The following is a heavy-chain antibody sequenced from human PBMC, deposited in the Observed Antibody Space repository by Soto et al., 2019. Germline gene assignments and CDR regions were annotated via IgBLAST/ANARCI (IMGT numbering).Heavy chain of an antibody. V-gene: IGHV4-59*01. Sequence: QVHLQESGPGLVKPSETMSLTCTASGASIRNFYWNWVRQFPGKGLEWIGHIYNGERTNYNPSLKRRVTISVDTAKNQFSLKLSSVTLADSAVYYCAQTTGWPGFDYWGQGTRVAVSS. CDR2: IYNGERT. J-gene: IGHJ4*02. D-gene: IGHD6-19*01. CDR1: GASIRNFY. CDR3: AQTTGWPGFDY.